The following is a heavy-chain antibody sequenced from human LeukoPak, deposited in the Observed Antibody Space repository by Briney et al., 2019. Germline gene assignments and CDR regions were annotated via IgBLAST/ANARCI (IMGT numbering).Heavy chain of an antibody. V-gene: IGHV1-69*04. Sequence: SVKVSCKASGGTFSSYAISWVRQAPGQRLEWMGRIIPIFGIANYAQKFQGRVTITADKSTSTAYMELSSLRSEDTAVYYCARGPGAAADNPWGQGTLVTVSS. CDR2: IIPIFGIA. J-gene: IGHJ5*02. D-gene: IGHD6-13*01. CDR3: ARGPGAAADNP. CDR1: GGTFSSYA.